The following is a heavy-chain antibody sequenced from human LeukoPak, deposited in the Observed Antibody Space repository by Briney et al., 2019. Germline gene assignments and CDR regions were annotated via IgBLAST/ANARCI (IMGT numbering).Heavy chain of an antibody. D-gene: IGHD2-15*01. CDR3: ARVRVGGRNWFDP. CDR2: IYYSGST. V-gene: IGHV4-59*01. J-gene: IGHJ5*02. CDR1: GGSISSYY. Sequence: SETLPLTCNVSGGSISSYYWSWIRQPPGKGLEWLWYIYYSGSTNYNPSLKSRVTISVDTSKNQFSLKLSSVTAADTAVYYCARVRVGGRNWFDPWGQGTLVTVSS.